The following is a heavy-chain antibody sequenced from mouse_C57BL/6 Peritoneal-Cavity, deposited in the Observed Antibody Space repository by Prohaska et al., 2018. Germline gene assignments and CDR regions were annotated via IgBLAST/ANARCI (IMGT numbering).Heavy chain of an antibody. Sequence: EVQLQQSGTVLARPGASVKMSCKTSGYTFTSYWMHWVKQRPGQGLEWIGAIYPGNSDTSYNQKFKGKAKLTAVTSASTAYMELSSLTNEDSAVYYCTRSPGTSYAMDYWGQGTSVTVSS. D-gene: IGHD4-1*01. CDR2: IYPGNSDT. J-gene: IGHJ4*01. CDR1: GYTFTSYW. V-gene: IGHV1-5*01. CDR3: TRSPGTSYAMDY.